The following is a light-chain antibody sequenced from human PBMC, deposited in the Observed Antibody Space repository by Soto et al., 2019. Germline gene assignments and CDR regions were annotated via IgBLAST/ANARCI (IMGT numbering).Light chain of an antibody. CDR1: QSIVSY. CDR3: QQSKDTVWT. J-gene: IGKJ1*01. Sequence: DIQMTQSPSSLSASAGDRVTITCRASQSIVSYLNWYQQKPGKAPNLLIYAASSLQSGVPSRFSGSGSGTNFPLPISSLQPEDFATYYCQQSKDTVWTFGKGTRVDIK. V-gene: IGKV1-39*01. CDR2: AAS.